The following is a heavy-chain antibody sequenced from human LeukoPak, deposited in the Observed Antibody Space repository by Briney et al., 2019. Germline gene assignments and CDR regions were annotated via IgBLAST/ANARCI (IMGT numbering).Heavy chain of an antibody. CDR1: GGSISSGGYS. J-gene: IGHJ2*01. D-gene: IGHD2-2*02. CDR3: ARVVPAAIRGWYFDL. V-gene: IGHV4-30-2*01. Sequence: NSSETLPLTCTVSGGSISSGGYSWSWIRQPPGKGLEWIGYIYHSGSTYYNPSLKSRVTISVDRSKNQFSLKLSSVTAADTAVYYCARVVPAAIRGWYFDLWGRGTLVTVSS. CDR2: IYHSGST.